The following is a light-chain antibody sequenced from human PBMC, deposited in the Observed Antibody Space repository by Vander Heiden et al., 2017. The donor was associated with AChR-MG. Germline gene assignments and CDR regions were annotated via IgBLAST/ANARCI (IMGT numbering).Light chain of an antibody. Sequence: EIVFTQSPATLSLSPGERATLSCRASQWINTDLAWYQQRPGQAPRLLIYDASNRATGIPARFSGSGSGTDFTLTISSLEPEDCALYYCQQRYDWPITFGQGTRLEIK. V-gene: IGKV3-11*01. J-gene: IGKJ5*01. CDR3: QQRYDWPIT. CDR1: QWINTD. CDR2: DAS.